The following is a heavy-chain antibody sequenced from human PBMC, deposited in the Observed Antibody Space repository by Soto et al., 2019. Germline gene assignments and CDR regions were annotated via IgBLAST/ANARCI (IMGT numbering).Heavy chain of an antibody. CDR2: IYSGGDT. Sequence: EVHLVETGGGLIQPGGSLRLSCAASGFTVNNTYMSWVRQPPGKGLEWVSIIYSGGDTYYADSVKGRFTISIDSSKNTVYIQMNNLRAEDTAVYYCARGDPFAVWGQGTLVTVSS. V-gene: IGHV3-53*02. CDR3: ARGDPFAV. J-gene: IGHJ4*02. CDR1: GFTVNNTY.